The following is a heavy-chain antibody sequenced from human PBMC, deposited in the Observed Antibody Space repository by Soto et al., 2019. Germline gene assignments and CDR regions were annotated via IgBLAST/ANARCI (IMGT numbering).Heavy chain of an antibody. CDR3: ARRGYGLYFDY. Sequence: EVQLVESGGGLVLPGGSLRLSCAASGFTFSYYAMHWVRQAPGKGLEYVSVISGNGDSTYYANSVKGRFTISRVNSKNTLYLQMGSLRDEDMAVYYCARRGYGLYFDYWGQGTLVTVSS. D-gene: IGHD3-10*01. CDR1: GFTFSYYA. V-gene: IGHV3-64*01. J-gene: IGHJ4*02. CDR2: ISGNGDST.